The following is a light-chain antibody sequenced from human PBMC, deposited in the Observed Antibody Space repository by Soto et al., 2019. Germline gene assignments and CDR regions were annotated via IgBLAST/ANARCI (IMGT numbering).Light chain of an antibody. CDR1: SSNIGSNY. V-gene: IGLV1-47*01. CDR3: AAWEDSLSALNYV. J-gene: IGLJ1*01. CDR2: RNN. Sequence: QSVLTQPPSASGTPGQRVTISCSGSSSNIGSNYVYWYQQLPGTAPKLLIYRNNQRPSGVPDRFSGSKSGTSASLAISWLRSEDEADYYCAAWEDSLSALNYVFGAGTKATVL.